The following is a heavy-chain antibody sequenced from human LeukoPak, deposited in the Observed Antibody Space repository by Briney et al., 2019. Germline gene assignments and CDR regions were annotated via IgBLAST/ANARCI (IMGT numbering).Heavy chain of an antibody. CDR2: ISSDGSNK. J-gene: IGHJ6*04. Sequence: GSLSLSCAASGFIFSSYAMHWVRQAPGKGLEWVAVISSDGSNKDYVDSVKGRFTISRDNSKNTLYLQMNSLRAEDTAVYYCAKDLSMVRGVIIYYYGMDVWGKGTTVTVSS. CDR3: AKDLSMVRGVIIYYYGMDV. D-gene: IGHD3-10*01. CDR1: GFIFSSYA. V-gene: IGHV3-30*04.